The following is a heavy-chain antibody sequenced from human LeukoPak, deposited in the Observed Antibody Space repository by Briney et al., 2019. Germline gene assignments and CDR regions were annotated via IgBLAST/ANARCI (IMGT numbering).Heavy chain of an antibody. CDR3: ARDLVVWGSYRPYFDY. V-gene: IGHV4-61*02. D-gene: IGHD3-16*02. Sequence: SETLSLTCTVSGGSISSSSYYSSWIRQPAGKGLEWIGRIYTSGSTNYNPSLKSRVTISVDTSKNQFSLQLSSVTAADTAVYYCARDLVVWGSYRPYFDYLGQGTLVTVSS. CDR2: IYTSGST. CDR1: GGSISSSSYY. J-gene: IGHJ4*02.